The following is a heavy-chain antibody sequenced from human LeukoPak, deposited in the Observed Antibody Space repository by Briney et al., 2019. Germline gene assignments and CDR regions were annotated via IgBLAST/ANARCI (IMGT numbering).Heavy chain of an antibody. CDR2: INPNSGGT. Sequence: ASVKVSCKASGYTFTGYYMHWVRQAPGQGLEWMGWINPNSGGTNYAQKFQGRVTMTRDTSTSTAYMELSRLRSDDTAVYYCARVLNSGPLRWEVFGYWGQGTLVTVSS. D-gene: IGHD1-26*01. CDR1: GYTFTGYY. V-gene: IGHV1-2*02. CDR3: ARVLNSGPLRWEVFGY. J-gene: IGHJ4*02.